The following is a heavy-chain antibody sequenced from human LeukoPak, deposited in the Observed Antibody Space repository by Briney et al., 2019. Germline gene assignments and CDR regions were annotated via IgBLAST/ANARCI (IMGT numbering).Heavy chain of an antibody. J-gene: IGHJ4*02. D-gene: IGHD6-13*01. CDR2: IYYSGST. CDR1: GGSISSYY. CDR3: ASQYSSSWYPFDY. Sequence: PSETLSLTCTVSGGSISSYYWSWIRQPPGKGLEWIGYIYYSGSTNYNPSLKSRVTISVDTSKNQFSLKLSSVTAADTAVYYCASQYSSSWYPFDYWGRGTLVTVSS. V-gene: IGHV4-59*08.